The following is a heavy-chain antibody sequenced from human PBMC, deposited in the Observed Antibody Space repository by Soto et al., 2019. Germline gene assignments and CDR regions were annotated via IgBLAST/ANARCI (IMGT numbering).Heavy chain of an antibody. D-gene: IGHD2-15*01. Sequence: SETLSLTCAVSGGSISSGGYSWSWIRQPPGKGLEWIGEIYHSGSTNYNPSLKSRVTISVDKSKNQFSLKLSSVTAADTAVYYCARADPVVAGDAFDIWGQGTMVTVSS. V-gene: IGHV4-30-2*01. CDR1: GGSISSGGYS. CDR2: IYHSGST. J-gene: IGHJ3*02. CDR3: ARADPVVAGDAFDI.